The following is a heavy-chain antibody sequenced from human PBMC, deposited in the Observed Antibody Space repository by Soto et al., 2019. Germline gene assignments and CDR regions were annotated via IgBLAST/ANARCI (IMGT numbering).Heavy chain of an antibody. CDR2: IIPIFGTA. J-gene: IGHJ5*02. CDR1: GGTFSSYA. D-gene: IGHD3-3*01. Sequence: SVKVSCKASGGTFSSYAISWVRQAPGQGLEWMGGIIPIFGTANYAQKFQGRVTITADESTSTAYMELSSLRSEDTAVYYCATRADSYDSSWFDPWGQGTLVTVSS. CDR3: ATRADSYDSSWFDP. V-gene: IGHV1-69*13.